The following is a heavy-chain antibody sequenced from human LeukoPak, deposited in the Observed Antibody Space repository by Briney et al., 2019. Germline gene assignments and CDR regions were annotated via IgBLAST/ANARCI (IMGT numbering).Heavy chain of an antibody. V-gene: IGHV3-30*04. CDR3: AREGSIAVAGTFDY. Sequence: PGRSLRLSCAASGFTFSSYAMHWVRQAPGKGLEWVAVISYDGSNKYYADSVKGRFTISRDNSKNTLYLQMNSLRAEDTAVYYCAREGSIAVAGTFDYWDQGTLVTVSS. CDR1: GFTFSSYA. J-gene: IGHJ4*02. CDR2: ISYDGSNK. D-gene: IGHD6-19*01.